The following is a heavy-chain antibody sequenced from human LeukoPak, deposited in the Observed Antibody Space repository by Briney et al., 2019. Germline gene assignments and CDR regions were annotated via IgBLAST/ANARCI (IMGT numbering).Heavy chain of an antibody. Sequence: PSETLSLTCTVSGGSISSGGYYWSWIRQHPGKGLEWIGYIYYSGSTYYNPSLKSRVTISVDTSKNQFSLNLSSVTAADTAVYYCTRDQGYCSGGTCYAWFDPWGQGTLVTVSS. CDR3: TRDQGYCSGGTCYAWFDP. CDR2: IYYSGST. V-gene: IGHV4-31*03. CDR1: GGSISSGGYY. J-gene: IGHJ5*02. D-gene: IGHD2-15*01.